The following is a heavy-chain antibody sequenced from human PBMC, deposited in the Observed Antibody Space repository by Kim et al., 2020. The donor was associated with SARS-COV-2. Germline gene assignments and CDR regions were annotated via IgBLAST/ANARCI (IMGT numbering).Heavy chain of an antibody. V-gene: IGHV3-43*01. CDR3: AKEHYDILTGSGMDV. D-gene: IGHD3-9*01. Sequence: GSVEGRFTITRDNSKNSLYLQMNSLRIEDTALYYCAKEHYDILTGSGMDVWGQGTTVTVSS. J-gene: IGHJ6*02.